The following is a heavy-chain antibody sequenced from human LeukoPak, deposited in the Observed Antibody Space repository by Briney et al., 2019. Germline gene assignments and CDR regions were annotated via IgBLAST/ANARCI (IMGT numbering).Heavy chain of an antibody. Sequence: GGSLRLSCAASGFTFSSYSMNWVRQAPGKGLEWVSSISSSSSYIYYADSVKGRFTISRDNAKNSLYLQMNSLRAEDTAVYYCARSAGLFAGDYYYGMDVWGQGTTVTVSS. D-gene: IGHD6-19*01. V-gene: IGHV3-21*01. CDR2: ISSSSSYI. J-gene: IGHJ6*02. CDR1: GFTFSSYS. CDR3: ARSAGLFAGDYYYGMDV.